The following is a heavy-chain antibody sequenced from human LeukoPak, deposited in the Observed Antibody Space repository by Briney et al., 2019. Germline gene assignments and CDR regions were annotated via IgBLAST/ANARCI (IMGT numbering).Heavy chain of an antibody. V-gene: IGHV4-34*01. J-gene: IGHJ6*02. Sequence: SETLSLTCAVYGGSFSGYYWSWIRQPPGKGLEWIGEINHSGSTNYNPSLKSRVTTSVDTSKNQFSLKLSSVTAADTAVYYCARVRDIKLTYYYYGMDVWGQGTTVTVSS. CDR1: GGSFSGYY. D-gene: IGHD2-15*01. CDR3: ARVRDIKLTYYYYGMDV. CDR2: INHSGST.